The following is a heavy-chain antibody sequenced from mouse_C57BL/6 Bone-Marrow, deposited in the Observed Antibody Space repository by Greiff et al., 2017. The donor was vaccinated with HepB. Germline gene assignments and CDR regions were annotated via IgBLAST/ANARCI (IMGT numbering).Heavy chain of an antibody. CDR3: ARVYDYGFAY. Sequence: VQLQQPGAELVRPGTSVKLSCKASGYTFTSYWMHWVKQRPGQGLEWIGVIDPSDSYTNYNQKFKGKATLTVDTSSSTAYMQLSSLTSEDSAVYDCARVYDYGFAYWGQGTLVTVSA. D-gene: IGHD2-4*01. CDR2: IDPSDSYT. CDR1: GYTFTSYW. V-gene: IGHV1-59*01. J-gene: IGHJ3*01.